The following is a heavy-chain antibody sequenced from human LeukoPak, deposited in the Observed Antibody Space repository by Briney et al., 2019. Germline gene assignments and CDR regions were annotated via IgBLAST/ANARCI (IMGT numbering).Heavy chain of an antibody. Sequence: PGGSLRLSCSASGFTFSSHAMLWVRQAPGKGLEYVSAISSNGGSTYYADSVKGRFTISRDNSKNTLYLQMSSLRAEDTAVYYCVKSNGGFYDILTGYPDYWGQGTLVTVSS. D-gene: IGHD3-9*01. CDR1: GFTFSSHA. J-gene: IGHJ4*02. CDR3: VKSNGGFYDILTGYPDY. V-gene: IGHV3-64D*06. CDR2: ISSNGGST.